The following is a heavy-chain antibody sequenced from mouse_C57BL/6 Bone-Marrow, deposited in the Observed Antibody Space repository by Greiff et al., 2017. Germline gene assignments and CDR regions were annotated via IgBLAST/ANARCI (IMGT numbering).Heavy chain of an antibody. Sequence: ESGPGLVKPSQSLSLTCSVTGYSITSGYYWNWIRQFPGNKREWMGYISYDGSNNYNPSLKNRISITRDTSKNQFFLKLNSVTTEDTATYYCARGAYWGQGTLVTVSA. CDR2: ISYDGSN. J-gene: IGHJ3*01. V-gene: IGHV3-6*01. CDR1: GYSITSGYY. CDR3: ARGAY.